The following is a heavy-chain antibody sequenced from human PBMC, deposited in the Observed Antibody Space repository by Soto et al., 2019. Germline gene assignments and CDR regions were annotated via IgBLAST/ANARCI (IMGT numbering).Heavy chain of an antibody. Sequence: GGSLRLSCAASGFTFSSYSMNWVRQAPGKGLEWVSYISSSSSTIYYADSVKGRFTISRDNSKNTLYLQMNSLRAEDTAVYYCARGGGQDAYNPLTLDYWGQGTLVTVSS. J-gene: IGHJ4*02. V-gene: IGHV3-48*01. CDR2: ISSSSSTI. D-gene: IGHD1-1*01. CDR3: ARGGGQDAYNPLTLDY. CDR1: GFTFSSYS.